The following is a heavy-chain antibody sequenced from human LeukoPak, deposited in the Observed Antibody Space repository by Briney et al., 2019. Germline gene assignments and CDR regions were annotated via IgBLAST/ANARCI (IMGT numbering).Heavy chain of an antibody. CDR3: AREEYSYGFGY. J-gene: IGHJ4*02. CDR1: GGSISSYY. Sequence: SETLSLTCTVSGGSISSYYWNWIRQPPGKGLEWIGYIYYSEGTSYNPSLKSRVTISVDTSKNQISLKLNSVTAADTAVYYCAREEYSYGFGYWGQGTLVTVSS. D-gene: IGHD5-18*01. V-gene: IGHV4-59*01. CDR2: IYYSEGT.